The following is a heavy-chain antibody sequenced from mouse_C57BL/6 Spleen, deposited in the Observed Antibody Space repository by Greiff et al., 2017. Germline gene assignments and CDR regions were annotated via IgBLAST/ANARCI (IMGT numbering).Heavy chain of an antibody. V-gene: IGHV14-4*01. D-gene: IGHD2-5*01. CDR3: TPYYSNYEDWYFDV. J-gene: IGHJ1*03. Sequence: EVMLVESGAELVRPGASVKLSCTASGFNIKDDYMHWVKQRPEQGLEWIGWIDPENGDTEYASKFQGKATITADTSSNTAYLQLSSLTSEDTAVYYCTPYYSNYEDWYFDVWGTGTTVTVSS. CDR2: IDPENGDT. CDR1: GFNIKDDY.